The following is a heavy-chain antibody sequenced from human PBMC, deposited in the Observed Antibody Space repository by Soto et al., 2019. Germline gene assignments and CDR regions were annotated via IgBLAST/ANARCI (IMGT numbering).Heavy chain of an antibody. CDR1: GGSISSGDYY. J-gene: IGHJ5*02. D-gene: IGHD1-26*01. V-gene: IGHV4-30-4*01. CDR3: AREGKVGATTRGFDP. CDR2: IYCSGST. Sequence: SETLSLTCTVSGGSISSGDYYWSWIRQPPGKGLEWIGYIYCSGSTYYNPSLKSRVTISVDTSKNQFSLKLSSVTAADTAVYYCAREGKVGATTRGFDPWGQGTLVTVSS.